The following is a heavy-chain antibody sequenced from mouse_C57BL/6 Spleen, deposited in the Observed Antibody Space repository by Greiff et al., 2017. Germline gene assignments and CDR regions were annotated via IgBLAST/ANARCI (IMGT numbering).Heavy chain of an antibody. CDR2: INYDGSST. V-gene: IGHV5-16*01. J-gene: IGHJ1*03. Sequence: EVMLVESEGGLVQPGSSMKLSCTASGFTFSDYYMAWVRQVPEKGLEWVANINYDGSSTYYLDSLKSRFIISRDNAKNILYLQMSSLKSEDTATYYCARGEDGNYEDWYFDVWGTGTTVTVSS. D-gene: IGHD2-1*01. CDR3: ARGEDGNYEDWYFDV. CDR1: GFTFSDYY.